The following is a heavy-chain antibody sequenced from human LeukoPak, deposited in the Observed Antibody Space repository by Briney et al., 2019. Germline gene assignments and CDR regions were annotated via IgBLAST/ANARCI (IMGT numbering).Heavy chain of an antibody. CDR2: INPNSGGT. J-gene: IGHJ4*02. D-gene: IGHD1-7*01. Sequence: ASVKVSCXASGYTFTGYYMHWMRQAPGQGLEWMGWINPNSGGTNYAQKFQGRVTMTRDTSISTAYMELSRLRSDDTAVYYCAREVITGTTVDFDYWGQGTLVTVSS. V-gene: IGHV1-2*02. CDR3: AREVITGTTVDFDY. CDR1: GYTFTGYY.